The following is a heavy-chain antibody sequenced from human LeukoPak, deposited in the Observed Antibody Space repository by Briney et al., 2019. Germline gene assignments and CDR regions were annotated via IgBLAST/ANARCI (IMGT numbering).Heavy chain of an antibody. Sequence: HPGGSLRLSCAASGFTFSSYGMHWVRQAPGKGLEWVAVIWYDGSNKYYADSVKGRFTISRDNSKNTLYLQMNSLRAEDTAVYYCARDAVDTANAVWGQGTTVTVSS. CDR2: IWYDGSNK. CDR1: GFTFSSYG. D-gene: IGHD5-18*01. J-gene: IGHJ6*02. V-gene: IGHV3-33*01. CDR3: ARDAVDTANAV.